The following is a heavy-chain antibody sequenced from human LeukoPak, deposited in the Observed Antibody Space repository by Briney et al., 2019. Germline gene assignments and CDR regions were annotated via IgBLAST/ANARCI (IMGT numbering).Heavy chain of an antibody. D-gene: IGHD6-19*01. V-gene: IGHV5-51*01. CDR1: LYSFTNYW. CDR3: ARHRPGYSGGPYYFDS. J-gene: IGHJ4*02. Sequence: GESLKISCEGSLYSFTNYWIAWVRQMPGKGLEWMGIIYPSDSDTIYSPSFQGQVTISADRTIDTAYLQWSSLKASDTAIYYCARHRPGYSGGPYYFDSWGQGTPVTVSS. CDR2: IYPSDSDT.